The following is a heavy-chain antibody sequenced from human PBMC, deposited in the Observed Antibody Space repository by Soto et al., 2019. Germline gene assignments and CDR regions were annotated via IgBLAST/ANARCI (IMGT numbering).Heavy chain of an antibody. J-gene: IGHJ4*02. D-gene: IGHD6-13*01. CDR2: INPNSGGT. Sequence: AAGKGSCKASWYTFTGYYIHWGRQAPGQGLEWMGWINPNSGGTNYAQKFQGWVTMTRDTSISTAYMELSRLRSDDTAVYYCARLFGPPAAAADFWGQGTLVTVSS. V-gene: IGHV1-2*04. CDR3: ARLFGPPAAAADF. CDR1: WYTFTGYY.